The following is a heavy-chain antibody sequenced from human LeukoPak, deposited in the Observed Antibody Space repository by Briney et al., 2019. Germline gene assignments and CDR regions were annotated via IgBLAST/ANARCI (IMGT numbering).Heavy chain of an antibody. D-gene: IGHD3-3*01. CDR2: IYYSGST. CDR1: GGSISSSSYY. Sequence: SETLSLTCTVSGGSISSSSYYWGWIRQPPGKGLEWIGSIYYSGSTYYNPSLKSRVTISVDTSKNQFSLKLSSVTAADTAVYYCARRKNQYYDFWSGYQEENAFDIWGQGTMVTVSS. J-gene: IGHJ3*02. V-gene: IGHV4-39*01. CDR3: ARRKNQYYDFWSGYQEENAFDI.